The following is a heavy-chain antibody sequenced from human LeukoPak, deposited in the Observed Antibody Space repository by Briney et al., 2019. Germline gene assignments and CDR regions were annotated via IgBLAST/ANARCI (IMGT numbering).Heavy chain of an antibody. Sequence: GGPLRLSCAAPGFTFSSYGMSWVRQAPGKGLEWVSAISGSGGSTYYADSVKGRFTISRDNSKNTLYLQMNSLRAEDTAVYYCAKASLWFGECLDYWGQGTLVTVSS. D-gene: IGHD3-10*01. CDR1: GFTFSSYG. V-gene: IGHV3-23*01. CDR2: ISGSGGST. J-gene: IGHJ4*02. CDR3: AKASLWFGECLDY.